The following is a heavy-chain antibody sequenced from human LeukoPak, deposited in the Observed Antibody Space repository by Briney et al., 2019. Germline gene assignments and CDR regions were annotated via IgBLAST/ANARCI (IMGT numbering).Heavy chain of an antibody. CDR3: AKGIVGGTGDY. CDR1: GITVSQND. D-gene: IGHD1-26*01. CDR2: INWNGGST. J-gene: IGHJ4*02. V-gene: IGHV3-20*04. Sequence: GGSLRLSCAVSGITVSQNDMSWVRQAPGKGLEWVSGINWNGGSTGYADSVKGRFTNSRDNAKNSLYLRMNSLRAEDTALYFCAKGIVGGTGDYWGQGTLVTVSS.